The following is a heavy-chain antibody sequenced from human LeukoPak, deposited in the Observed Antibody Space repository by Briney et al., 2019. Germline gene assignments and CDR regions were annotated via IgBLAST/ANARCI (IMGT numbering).Heavy chain of an antibody. V-gene: IGHV4-59*08. D-gene: IGHD1-26*01. CDR1: GGSISSYY. Sequence: SETLSLTCTVSGGSISSYYWSWIRQPPGKGLEWIGDIYYSGSTNYNPSLKSRVTISVDTSKNQFSLRLSSVTAADTAVYYSAKLASGSYGPLTPFDYWGQGTLVTVSS. CDR2: IYYSGST. J-gene: IGHJ4*02. CDR3: AKLASGSYGPLTPFDY.